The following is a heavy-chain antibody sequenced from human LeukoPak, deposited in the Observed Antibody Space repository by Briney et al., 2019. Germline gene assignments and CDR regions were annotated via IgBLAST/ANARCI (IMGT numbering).Heavy chain of an antibody. J-gene: IGHJ4*02. V-gene: IGHV1-2*02. D-gene: IGHD5-18*01. Sequence: ASVKVSCKASGYTFTGYYMHWVRQAPAQGLEWMGWINPNNGGTNYAQKLQGRVTMTRDTSISTAYMELSRLRSDDTAGYYCARGNSYGYDYWGQGTLVTVSS. CDR3: ARGNSYGYDY. CDR2: INPNNGGT. CDR1: GYTFTGYY.